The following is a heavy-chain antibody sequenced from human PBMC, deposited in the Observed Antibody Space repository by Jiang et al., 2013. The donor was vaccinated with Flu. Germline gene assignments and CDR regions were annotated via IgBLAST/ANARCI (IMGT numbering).Heavy chain of an antibody. CDR2: ISYDGSNK. D-gene: IGHD3-22*01. V-gene: IGHV3-30-3*01. CDR3: AREINDSSGYNFQYYFD. Sequence: VQLLESGGGVVQPGRSLRLSCAASGFTFSSNAMHWVRQAPGKGLEWVAVISYDGSNKYYADSVKGRFTISRDNSKNTLYLQINSLRAEDTAVYFCAREINDSSGYNFQYYFD. J-gene: IGHJ4*01. CDR1: GFTFSSNA.